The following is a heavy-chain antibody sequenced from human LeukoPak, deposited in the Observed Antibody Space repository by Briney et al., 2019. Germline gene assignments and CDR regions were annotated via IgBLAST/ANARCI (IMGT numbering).Heavy chain of an antibody. CDR1: GFTFSSYA. V-gene: IGHV3-23*01. J-gene: IGHJ6*03. CDR3: ARVPDYYYYYYMDV. CDR2: ISGSGGST. Sequence: TGGSLRLSCAASGFTFSSYAMSWVRQAPGKGLEWVSAISGSGGSTYYADSVKGRFTISRDNSKNTLYLQMNSLRAEDTAVYYCARVPDYYYYYYMDVWGKGATVTVSS.